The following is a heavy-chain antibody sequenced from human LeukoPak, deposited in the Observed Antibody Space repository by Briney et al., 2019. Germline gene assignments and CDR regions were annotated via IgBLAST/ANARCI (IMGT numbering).Heavy chain of an antibody. V-gene: IGHV3-66*02. J-gene: IGHJ4*02. CDR1: GFSVSSNY. CDR3: ARDKLGSRYSSDFDY. CDR2: IYTGGTT. D-gene: IGHD6-19*01. Sequence: QPGWSLRLSCAASGFSVSSNYMSWVRQAPGKGLEWVSAIYTGGTTYYADSVKGRFTISRDNSKNTLYLQMNSLRAEDSAVYFCARDKLGSRYSSDFDYWGQGTLVTVSS.